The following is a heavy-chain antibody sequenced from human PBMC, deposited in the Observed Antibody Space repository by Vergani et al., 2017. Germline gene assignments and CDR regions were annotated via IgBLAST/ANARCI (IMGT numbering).Heavy chain of an antibody. V-gene: IGHV1-46*01. D-gene: IGHD2-15*01. CDR3: AKEGYCSGGSCYPFFDY. CDR2: INPSGGST. Sequence: QVQLVQSGAEVKKPGASVKVSCKASGYTFTSYYMHWVRQAPGQGLEWMGIINPSGGSTSYAQKFQGRVTMTRDTSTSTVYMELSSLRSEDTAVYYCAKEGYCSGGSCYPFFDYWGQGTLVTVSS. CDR1: GYTFTSYY. J-gene: IGHJ4*02.